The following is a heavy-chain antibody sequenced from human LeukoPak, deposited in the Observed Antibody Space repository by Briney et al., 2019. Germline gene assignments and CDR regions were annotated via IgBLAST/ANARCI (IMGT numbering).Heavy chain of an antibody. CDR3: ARDLGQYYFDY. V-gene: IGHV1-69*05. Sequence: GASVKVSCKASGGTFSSYAISWVRQAPGQGLEWMGGIIPIFGTANYAQKFQGRATITTDESTSTAYMELSSLRSEDTAVYYCARDLGQYYFDYWGQGTLVTVSS. D-gene: IGHD4-11*01. CDR2: IIPIFGTA. CDR1: GGTFSSYA. J-gene: IGHJ4*02.